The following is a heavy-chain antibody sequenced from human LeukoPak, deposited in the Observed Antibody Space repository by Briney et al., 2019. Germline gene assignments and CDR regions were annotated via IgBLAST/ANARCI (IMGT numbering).Heavy chain of an antibody. CDR2: MNPNSGNT. J-gene: IGHJ2*01. Sequence: VASVKVSCKASGYTFTSYDINWVRQATGQGLEWMGWMNPNSGNTGYAQKFQGRVTITRNTSISTAYMELSSLRSEDTAVYYCARGKMVEYYDFLEWPPPGDWYFDLWGRGTLVTVSS. CDR1: GYTFTSYD. D-gene: IGHD3-3*01. V-gene: IGHV1-8*03. CDR3: ARGKMVEYYDFLEWPPPGDWYFDL.